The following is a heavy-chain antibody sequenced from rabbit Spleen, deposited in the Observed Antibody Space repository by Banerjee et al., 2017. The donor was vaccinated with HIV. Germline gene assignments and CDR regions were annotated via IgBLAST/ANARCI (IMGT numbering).Heavy chain of an antibody. CDR1: GFSFITAYW. CDR2: IYGGSSGDT. Sequence: SLEESGGDLVKPGASLTLTCTASGFSFITAYWICWVRQAPGKGLEWIACIYGGSSGDTYYANWAQGRFTISKTSSTTVTLQMTSLTAADTATYFCARDLVAVIGWNFNLWGPGTLVTVS. D-gene: IGHD1-1*01. V-gene: IGHV1S40*01. J-gene: IGHJ4*01. CDR3: ARDLVAVIGWNFNL.